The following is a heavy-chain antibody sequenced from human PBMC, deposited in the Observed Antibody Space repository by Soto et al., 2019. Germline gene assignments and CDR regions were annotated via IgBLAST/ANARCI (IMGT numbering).Heavy chain of an antibody. CDR2: ISPYSGDT. Sequence: QVQLVQSGAEVKKPGASVKVSCQASGFVFSSYDISWVRQAPGQGLEWIGWISPYSGDTRYTQKLQDRVTMTTDTSTNTADMELRSLTSDDTAVYYCARDRRVWGTYRVFEYWGQVTLVSVYS. CDR3: ARDRRVWGTYRVFEY. D-gene: IGHD3-16*02. V-gene: IGHV1-18*04. J-gene: IGHJ4*02. CDR1: GFVFSSYD.